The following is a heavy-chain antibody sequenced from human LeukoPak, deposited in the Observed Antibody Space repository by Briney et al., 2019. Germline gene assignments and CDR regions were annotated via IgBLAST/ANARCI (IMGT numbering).Heavy chain of an antibody. CDR3: ARASQGYSSSWPLEY. Sequence: GASVKVSCKASGYTFTGYYMHWVRQAPGQGLEWMGWINPNSGGTNYAQKFQGWVTMTRDTSISTAYMELSRLRSDDTAVYYCARASQGYSSSWPLEYWGQGILVTVSS. D-gene: IGHD6-13*01. V-gene: IGHV1-2*04. J-gene: IGHJ4*02. CDR2: INPNSGGT. CDR1: GYTFTGYY.